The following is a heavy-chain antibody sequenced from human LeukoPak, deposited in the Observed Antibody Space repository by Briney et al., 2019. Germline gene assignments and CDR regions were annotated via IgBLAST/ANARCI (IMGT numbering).Heavy chain of an antibody. CDR3: AKDHSSGWSTLSYFDL. Sequence: GGSLRLSCAASGFTFSNYGMHWVRQAPGKGLEWVAFIRYDGSNEYYADSVKGRFTISRDNSKNTLYLQMNSLRTEDTAVYYCAKDHSSGWSTLSYFDLWGRGTPVTVSS. CDR1: GFTFSNYG. CDR2: IRYDGSNE. D-gene: IGHD6-19*01. J-gene: IGHJ2*01. V-gene: IGHV3-30*02.